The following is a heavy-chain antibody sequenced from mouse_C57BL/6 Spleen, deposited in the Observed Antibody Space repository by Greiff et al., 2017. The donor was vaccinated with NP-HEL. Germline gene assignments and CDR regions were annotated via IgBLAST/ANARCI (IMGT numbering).Heavy chain of an antibody. CDR3: ARSLDYYGSSEYFDY. J-gene: IGHJ2*01. Sequence: EVKLMESGPELVKPGASVKISCKASGYSFTDYNMNWVKQSNGKSLEWIGVINPNYGTTSYNQKFKGKATLTVDQSSSTAYTQLNSLTSEDSAVYYCARSLDYYGSSEYFDYWGQGTTLTVSS. CDR1: GYSFTDYN. D-gene: IGHD1-1*01. V-gene: IGHV1-39*01. CDR2: INPNYGTT.